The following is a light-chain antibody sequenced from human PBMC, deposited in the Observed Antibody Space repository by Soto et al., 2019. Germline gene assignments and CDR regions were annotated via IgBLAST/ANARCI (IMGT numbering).Light chain of an antibody. CDR3: QQYNSYSYT. CDR2: KAS. Sequence: DIPMTQSPSTLSASVGDRVTITCRASQSISSWLAWYKQKPGKAPKLLIYKASSLESGVPSRFSGSGSGTEFSLTISSLQPDGFATYYCQQYNSYSYTFGQGTKLEIK. V-gene: IGKV1-5*03. CDR1: QSISSW. J-gene: IGKJ2*01.